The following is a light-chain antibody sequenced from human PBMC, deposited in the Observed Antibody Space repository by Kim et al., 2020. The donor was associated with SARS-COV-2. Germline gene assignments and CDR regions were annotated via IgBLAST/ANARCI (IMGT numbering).Light chain of an antibody. Sequence: QLVLTQSPSASASLGASVKLTCTLSSGHSSYAIGWHQQQPEKGPRYLMKLNSDGSHSKGDGIPDRFSGSSSGAERYLTISSLQSEDEADYYCQTWGSGIRVFGGGTQLTVL. CDR1: SGHSSYA. CDR2: LNSDGSH. CDR3: QTWGSGIRV. J-gene: IGLJ3*02. V-gene: IGLV4-69*02.